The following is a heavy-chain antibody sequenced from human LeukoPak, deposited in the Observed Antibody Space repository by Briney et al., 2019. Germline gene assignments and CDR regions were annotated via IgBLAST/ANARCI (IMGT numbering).Heavy chain of an antibody. J-gene: IGHJ6*03. CDR2: IYYSGST. CDR3: ARHGNELWFGEYYDYMDV. Sequence: LETLSLSCTVSGGSLSSSSYYWGWIRQPPGKGLESIGSIYYSGSTYYNPSLKSRVTIYVDTSKHQFSLKLSSVTAADTAEHYCARHGNELWFGEYYDYMDVWRKATNLTVSS. D-gene: IGHD3-10*01. V-gene: IGHV4-39*01. CDR1: GGSLSSSSYY.